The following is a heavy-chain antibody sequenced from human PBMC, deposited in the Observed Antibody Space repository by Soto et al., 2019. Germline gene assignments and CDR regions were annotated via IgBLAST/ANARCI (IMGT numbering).Heavy chain of an antibody. CDR3: ARDAREEDTPYKWFAT. CDR1: GFIFTNYY. D-gene: IGHD1-26*01. J-gene: IGHJ5*02. Sequence: XGALGLSCKASGFIFTNYYMSWVRQAPGKGLDWVANIKQDGSENNYVDPVKGRFIISRDNARNLLYLQMNSLGVEGTAVYYCARDAREEDTPYKWFATWGQGTLVTVSS. V-gene: IGHV3-7*01. CDR2: IKQDGSEN.